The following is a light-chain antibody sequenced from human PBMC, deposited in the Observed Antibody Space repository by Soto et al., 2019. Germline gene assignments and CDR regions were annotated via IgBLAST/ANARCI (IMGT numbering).Light chain of an antibody. CDR1: SSDIGGYNY. J-gene: IGLJ1*01. V-gene: IGLV2-14*01. CDR2: DVT. CDR3: SSYTSSSTLV. Sequence: QSVLTQPASVSGSPGQSITISCTGTSSDIGGYNYVSWYQQHPGKAPKLMIYDVTNRPSGVSNRFSGSKSGNTASLTISGLQAEYESDYYCSSYTSSSTLVFATGTKVTVL.